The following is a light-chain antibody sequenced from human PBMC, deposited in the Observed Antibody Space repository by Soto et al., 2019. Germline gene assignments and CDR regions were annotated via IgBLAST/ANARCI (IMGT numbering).Light chain of an antibody. CDR1: STDVGGYDY. J-gene: IGLJ2*01. CDR2: DIT. CDR3: PSYTSSSTLHVV. Sequence: QSALTQPASVSGSPGQSITISCTGTSTDVGGYDYVSWYQHHPGKAPKLMIYDITNRPSGVSNRFSGSKSGNTASLTISGLQAEDEADYYCPSYTSSSTLHVVFGGGTKLTVL. V-gene: IGLV2-14*03.